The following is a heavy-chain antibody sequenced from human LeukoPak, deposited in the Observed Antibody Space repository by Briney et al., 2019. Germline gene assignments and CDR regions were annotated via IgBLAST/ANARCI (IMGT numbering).Heavy chain of an antibody. D-gene: IGHD3-10*01. J-gene: IGHJ4*02. CDR1: GFTFSSYN. CDR3: ARASITMARGELVFYFDY. V-gene: IGHV3-48*04. CDR2: ISSSGSTR. Sequence: GGSLRLSCAASGFTFSSYNMNWVCQAPGKGLEWVSYISSSGSTRYYADSVKGRFTISRDNAKNSLYLQINSLRAEDTAVYYCARASITMARGELVFYFDYWGQGTLVTVSS.